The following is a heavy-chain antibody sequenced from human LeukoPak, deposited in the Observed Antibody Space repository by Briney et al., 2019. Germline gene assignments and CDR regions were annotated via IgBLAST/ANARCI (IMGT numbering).Heavy chain of an antibody. CDR2: FDPEDGET. Sequence: GASVKVSCKVSGYTLTELSMNWVRQAPGKGLEWMGGFDPEDGETIYAQRFQGRVTMTEDTSTDTAYMELSSLRSEDTAVYYCATYDSSVWGSPIGEDAFDIWGQGTMVTVSS. D-gene: IGHD3-16*01. J-gene: IGHJ3*02. V-gene: IGHV1-24*01. CDR3: ATYDSSVWGSPIGEDAFDI. CDR1: GYTLTELS.